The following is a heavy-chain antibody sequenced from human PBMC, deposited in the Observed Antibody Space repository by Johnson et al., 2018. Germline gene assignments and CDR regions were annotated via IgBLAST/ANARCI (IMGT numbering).Heavy chain of an antibody. V-gene: IGHV3-30*18. J-gene: IGHJ6*03. Sequence: QVQLVQSGGGVVQPGRSXRLSCASSGFTFSSYGMHWVRQAPGKGLAWVAVISYDGSNKYYADSVKGRFTIPRDNSKNKLYLQMNSLRAEDKAVYYFAKARFYYYYYYYMDVWGKGTTVTVSS. CDR3: AKARFYYYYYYYMDV. D-gene: IGHD3-10*01. CDR2: ISYDGSNK. CDR1: GFTFSSYG.